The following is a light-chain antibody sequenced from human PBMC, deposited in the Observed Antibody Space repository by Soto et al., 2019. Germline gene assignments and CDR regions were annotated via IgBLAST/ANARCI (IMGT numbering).Light chain of an antibody. CDR2: GYN. CDR1: SSNIGAGYD. Sequence: QSVLAQPPSVSGAPGQRCTISCTGSSSNIGAGYDVHWYQQLPGTAPKLLISGYNNRPSGVPDRFSVSKSGTSASLAITGLQAEDEAVYYCQSYDRGLSASPVFGGGTQLTVL. V-gene: IGLV1-40*01. CDR3: QSYDRGLSASPV. J-gene: IGLJ3*02.